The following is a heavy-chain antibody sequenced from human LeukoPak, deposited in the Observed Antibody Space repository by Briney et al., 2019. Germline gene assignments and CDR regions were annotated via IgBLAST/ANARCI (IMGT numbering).Heavy chain of an antibody. Sequence: GGSLRLSCAASGFTVSSNYMSWVRQAPGKGLEWVSAISGSGGSTYYADSVKGRFTISRDNSKNTLYLQMNSLRAEDTAVYYCAKDTSRIQLWLLYWGQGTLVTVSS. CDR1: GFTVSSNY. J-gene: IGHJ4*02. CDR3: AKDTSRIQLWLLY. CDR2: ISGSGGST. D-gene: IGHD5-18*01. V-gene: IGHV3-23*01.